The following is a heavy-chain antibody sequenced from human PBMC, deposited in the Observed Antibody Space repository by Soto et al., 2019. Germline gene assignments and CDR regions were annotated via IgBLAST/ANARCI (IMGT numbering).Heavy chain of an antibody. V-gene: IGHV3-21*01. CDR1: GFTFSSYS. Sequence: PGGSLRLSCAASGFTFSSYSMNWVRQAPGKGPEWVSSISSSSSYIYYADSVKGRFTISRDNAKNSLYLQMNSLRAEDTAVYYCARPTIAAAGSPPGTDLGYWGQGTLVTVSS. CDR2: ISSSSSYI. D-gene: IGHD6-13*01. J-gene: IGHJ4*02. CDR3: ARPTIAAAGSPPGTDLGY.